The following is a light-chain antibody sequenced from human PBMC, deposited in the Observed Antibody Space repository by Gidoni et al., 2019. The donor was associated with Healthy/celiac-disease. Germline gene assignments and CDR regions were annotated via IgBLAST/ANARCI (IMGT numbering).Light chain of an antibody. Sequence: EIVLTQSPGTLSLSPGEGATLSCRASQSVSSSYLAWYQQKPGQAPRLLIYGASSRATGIPDRFSGSGSGTDFTLTISRLEPEDFAVYYCQQYGSSPRYTFXQXTKLEIK. J-gene: IGKJ2*01. CDR1: QSVSSSY. CDR3: QQYGSSPRYT. V-gene: IGKV3-20*01. CDR2: GAS.